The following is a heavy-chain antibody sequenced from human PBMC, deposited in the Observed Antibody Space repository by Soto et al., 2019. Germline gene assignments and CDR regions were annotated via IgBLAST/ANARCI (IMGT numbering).Heavy chain of an antibody. D-gene: IGHD5-12*01. Sequence: VQLVQSGGEVRKPGASVTVSCRASGYTFTKYGISWVRQAPGQGLGWMGWISADNDNTNYAQNLQGRVTMTTDTSTSTAYMQLRSLRSDDTAVYFCARGTSGYDYGLFDFWGQGTLVTVSS. CDR2: ISADNDNT. V-gene: IGHV1-18*01. CDR3: ARGTSGYDYGLFDF. J-gene: IGHJ4*02. CDR1: GYTFTKYG.